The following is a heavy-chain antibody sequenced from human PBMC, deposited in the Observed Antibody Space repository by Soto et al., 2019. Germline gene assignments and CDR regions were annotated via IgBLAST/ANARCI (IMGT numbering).Heavy chain of an antibody. CDR1: GFTFDDYA. V-gene: IGHV3-9*01. Sequence: EVQLVESGGGLVQPGRSLRLSCAASGFTFDDYAMHWVRQVPGKGLEWVSGISWNSGDIGYAYSVKGRFTISRDNAKNTLYLQMNSLRAEDTAFYYCTKGYNLVGVTNDYAAAFDIWGQGTMVTVSS. D-gene: IGHD5-12*01. CDR2: ISWNSGDI. CDR3: TKGYNLVGVTNDYAAAFDI. J-gene: IGHJ3*02.